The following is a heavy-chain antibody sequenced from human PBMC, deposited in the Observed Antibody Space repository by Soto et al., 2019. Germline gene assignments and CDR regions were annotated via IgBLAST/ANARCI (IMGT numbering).Heavy chain of an antibody. J-gene: IGHJ6*02. Sequence: PGESLNISCKGCGYSFTSYCISWVRQMPGKGLEWMGRIDPIDSYTNYSPSFQGHVTISADKSISTAYLQWSSLKASDTAMYYCARRAHMSRRGETFSYYYYGMDVWGQGTTVTVSS. CDR2: IDPIDSYT. D-gene: IGHD3-16*01. CDR3: ARRAHMSRRGETFSYYYYGMDV. CDR1: GYSFTSYC. V-gene: IGHV5-10-1*01.